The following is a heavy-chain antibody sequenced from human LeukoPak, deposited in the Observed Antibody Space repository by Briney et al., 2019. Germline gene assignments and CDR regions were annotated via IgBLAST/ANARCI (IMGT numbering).Heavy chain of an antibody. CDR2: IIPIFGTT. J-gene: IGHJ3*02. CDR3: ATSSVVVPAAMGLDAFDI. CDR1: GGTFNSYT. D-gene: IGHD2-2*01. Sequence: ASVKDSCKASGGTFNSYTISWVRQAPGQGLEWMGGIIPIFGTTNYAQKFQGRVTITADESTSTAYMELSSLRSEDTAVYYCATSSVVVPAAMGLDAFDIWGQGTMVTVSS. V-gene: IGHV1-69*01.